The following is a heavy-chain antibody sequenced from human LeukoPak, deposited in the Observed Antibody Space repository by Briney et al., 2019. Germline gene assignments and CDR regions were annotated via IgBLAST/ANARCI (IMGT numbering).Heavy chain of an antibody. CDR1: GYTLTELS. D-gene: IGHD3-10*01. CDR2: FDPEDGET. V-gene: IGHV1-24*01. Sequence: ASVKVSCKVSGYTLTELSMHWVRQAPGKGLEGRGGFDPEDGETIYAQKFQGRVAMTEDTSTDTAYMELSSLRSEDTAVYYCATLYYYGSGSPDYWGQGTLVTVSS. CDR3: ATLYYYGSGSPDY. J-gene: IGHJ4*02.